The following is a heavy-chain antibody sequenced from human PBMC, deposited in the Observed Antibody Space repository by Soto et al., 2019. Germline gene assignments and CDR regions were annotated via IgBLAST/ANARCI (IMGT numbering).Heavy chain of an antibody. D-gene: IGHD3-3*01. CDR1: GFTFSSYS. J-gene: IGHJ6*02. V-gene: IGHV3-21*01. Sequence: PGGSLRLSCAASGFTFSSYSMNWVRQAPGKGLEWVSSTSSSSSYIYYADSVKGRFTISRDNAKNSLYLQMNSLRAEDTAVYYCARDTVTIFGATYYYGMDVWGQGTTVTVSS. CDR2: TSSSSSYI. CDR3: ARDTVTIFGATYYYGMDV.